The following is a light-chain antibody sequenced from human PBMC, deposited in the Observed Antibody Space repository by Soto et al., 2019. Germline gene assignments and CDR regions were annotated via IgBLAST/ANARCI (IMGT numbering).Light chain of an antibody. V-gene: IGKV3-20*01. Sequence: EIVLTQSPGSLSLSPGERATLSCRASQSVDSSFFAWYQKKPGQAPRLLIYRASKRATGIPDRFSGSGSRRGVTLTISRLEPEDFAVYYWQRFVSSVTSGQGTKLEIK. CDR2: RAS. J-gene: IGKJ1*01. CDR1: QSVDSSF. CDR3: QRFVSSVT.